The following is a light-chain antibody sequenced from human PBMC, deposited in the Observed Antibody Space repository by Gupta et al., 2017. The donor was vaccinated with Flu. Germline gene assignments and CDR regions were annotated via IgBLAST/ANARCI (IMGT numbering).Light chain of an antibody. Sequence: DIVMTQSPDSLAVSLGERATTNCKSSQSVLHSPNDKNYLAWYQQKPGQPPKLLIYWASTRESGVPDRFSGSGSGTDFTLTISSLQAEDVAVYYCQLYDSTPWTFGQGTKVEIK. V-gene: IGKV4-1*01. J-gene: IGKJ1*01. CDR2: WAS. CDR1: QSVLHSPNDKNY. CDR3: QLYDSTPWT.